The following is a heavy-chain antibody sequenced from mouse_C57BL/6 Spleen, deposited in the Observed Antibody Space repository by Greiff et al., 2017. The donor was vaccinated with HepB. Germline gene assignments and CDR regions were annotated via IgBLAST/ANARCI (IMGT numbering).Heavy chain of an antibody. CDR1: GYTFTSYW. D-gene: IGHD2-10*02. J-gene: IGHJ1*03. CDR2: INPSNGGT. V-gene: IGHV1-53*01. Sequence: VQLQQPGTELVKPGASVKLSCKASGYTFTSYWMNWVKQRPGQGLEWIGNINPSNGGTNYNEKFKSKATLTVDKSSSAAYMHLSSLTSEDSAVYDWASERVSWYYDGWGTGPTVTVSS. CDR3: ASERVSWYYDG.